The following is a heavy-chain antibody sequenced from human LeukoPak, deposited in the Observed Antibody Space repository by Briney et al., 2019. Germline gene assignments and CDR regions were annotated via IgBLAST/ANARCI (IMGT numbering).Heavy chain of an antibody. CDR2: INHSGST. J-gene: IGHJ4*02. D-gene: IGHD3-22*01. CDR1: GGSFSGYY. Sequence: SETLSLTCAVYGGSFSGYYWSWIRQPPGKGLEWIGEINHSGSTNYNPSLKSRVTISADTSKNQFSLKLSSVTAADTAVYYCARSITMIVVARGPFDYWGQGTLVTVSS. CDR3: ARSITMIVVARGPFDY. V-gene: IGHV4-34*01.